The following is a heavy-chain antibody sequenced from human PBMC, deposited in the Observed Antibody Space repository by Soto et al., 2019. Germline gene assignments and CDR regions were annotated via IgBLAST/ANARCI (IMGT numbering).Heavy chain of an antibody. J-gene: IGHJ4*02. Sequence: QVQLVESGGGVVQPGRSLRLSCAASGFIFSSYGMQWVRQAPGKGLEWVAVISYDGANENYADSVKGRFTISRDNSKNTLQLQMNSLRAEDTAVYYCAKDTYYHDSTGYYIFDYWGQGTLVTVSS. CDR2: ISYDGANE. D-gene: IGHD3-22*01. V-gene: IGHV3-30*18. CDR3: AKDTYYHDSTGYYIFDY. CDR1: GFIFSSYG.